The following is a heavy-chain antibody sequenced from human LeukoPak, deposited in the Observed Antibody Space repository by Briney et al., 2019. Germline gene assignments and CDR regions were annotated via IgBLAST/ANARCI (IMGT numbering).Heavy chain of an antibody. CDR2: IIPIFGTA. V-gene: IGHV1-69*13. CDR3: ARDLGSSSFRDY. D-gene: IGHD6-13*01. J-gene: IGHJ4*02. Sequence: ASVKVSCKASGGTFSSYAISWVRQAPGQGLEWMGGIIPIFGTANYAQKFQGRVTITADESTSTAYMELSSLRSEDTAVYYCARDLGSSSFRDYWGQGTLVTVSS. CDR1: GGTFSSYA.